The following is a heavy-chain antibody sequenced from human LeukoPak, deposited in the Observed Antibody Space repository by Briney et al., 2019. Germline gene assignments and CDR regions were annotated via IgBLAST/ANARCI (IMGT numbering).Heavy chain of an antibody. CDR3: ARGEIGYYDSSGPPDY. CDR2: IYYSGST. CDR1: GGSISSSSYY. J-gene: IGHJ4*02. V-gene: IGHV4-39*07. D-gene: IGHD3-22*01. Sequence: SETLSLTCTVSGGSISSSSYYWGWIRQPPGKGLEWIGSIYYSGSTYYKPSLKSRVTISVDTSKNQFSLKLSSVTAADTAVYYCARGEIGYYDSSGPPDYWGQGTLVTVSS.